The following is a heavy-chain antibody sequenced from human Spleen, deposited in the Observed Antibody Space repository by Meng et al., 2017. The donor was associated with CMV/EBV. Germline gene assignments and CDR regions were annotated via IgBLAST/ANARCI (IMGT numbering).Heavy chain of an antibody. CDR3: AREVPGTGIQDYYFDY. Sequence: GESLKISCAASGITVSDSYMNWVRQAPGKGLQWVSVLFSGGNTYYADSVKGRFTISRDNSKNTLYLQMNDLRTDDTAVYYCAREVPGTGIQDYYFDYWGQGTLVTVSS. J-gene: IGHJ4*02. V-gene: IGHV3-66*02. CDR1: GITVSDSY. CDR2: LFSGGNT. D-gene: IGHD7-27*01.